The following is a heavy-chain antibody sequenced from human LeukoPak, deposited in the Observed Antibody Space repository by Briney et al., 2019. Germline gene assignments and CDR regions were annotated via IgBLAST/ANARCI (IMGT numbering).Heavy chain of an antibody. D-gene: IGHD3-22*01. J-gene: IGHJ5*02. Sequence: PGGSLRLSCAASGFSFSSYGMHWVRQAPGKGLEWVTHIIFDGISTDYADSVKGRFTISRDNSNHMLYLQMNSLRVEDTAVYYCAKDHYDSSDASWGQGTLVTVSS. CDR2: IIFDGIST. V-gene: IGHV3-30*02. CDR3: AKDHYDSSDAS. CDR1: GFSFSSYG.